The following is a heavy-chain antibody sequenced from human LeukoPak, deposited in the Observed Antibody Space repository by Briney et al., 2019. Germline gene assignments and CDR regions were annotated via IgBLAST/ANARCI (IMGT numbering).Heavy chain of an antibody. CDR3: ARERVRGVIPNFGY. Sequence: ASVQVSCKDAGYTFTSYGISWVRQAPGQGLEGMGWISAYNGNANDAQKVQGTVTMPTDTSTSTDYMELRVQRSDGTAVYYCARERVRGVIPNFGYWGQGTLVTVSS. V-gene: IGHV1-18*01. J-gene: IGHJ4*02. CDR1: GYTFTSYG. CDR2: ISAYNGNA. D-gene: IGHD3-10*01.